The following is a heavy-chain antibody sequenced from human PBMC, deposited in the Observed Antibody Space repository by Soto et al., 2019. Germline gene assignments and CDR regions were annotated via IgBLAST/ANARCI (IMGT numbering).Heavy chain of an antibody. CDR2: IYYSGST. J-gene: IGHJ5*02. D-gene: IGHD6-6*01. V-gene: IGHV4-31*02. CDR3: ARGRYSSSANWFDP. CDR1: GGSISSGGYS. Sequence: QVQLQXSXPXXXXPXXXLXLTXTVSGGSISSGGYSWSWFRQHPGKGLEWIGNIYYSGSTYYNPSLKSRVTIAVDTSKNQFSLKVSSVTAADTAVYYCARGRYSSSANWFDPWGQGTLVTVSS.